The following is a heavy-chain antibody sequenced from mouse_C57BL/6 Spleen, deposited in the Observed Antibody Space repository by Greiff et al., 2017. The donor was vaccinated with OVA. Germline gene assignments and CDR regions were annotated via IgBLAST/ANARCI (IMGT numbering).Heavy chain of an antibody. Sequence: VQGVESGPELVKPGASVKISCKASGYTFTDYYINWVKQRPGQGLEWIGWIFPGSGSTYYNEKFKGKATLTVDKSSSTAYMLLSSLTSEDSAVYFCARGDYYGSSPDWYFDVWGTGTTVTVSS. J-gene: IGHJ1*03. V-gene: IGHV1-75*01. D-gene: IGHD1-1*01. CDR3: ARGDYYGSSPDWYFDV. CDR1: GYTFTDYY. CDR2: IFPGSGST.